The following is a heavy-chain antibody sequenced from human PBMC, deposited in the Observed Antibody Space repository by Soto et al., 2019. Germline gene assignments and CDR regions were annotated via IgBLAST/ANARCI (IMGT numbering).Heavy chain of an antibody. D-gene: IGHD6-19*01. CDR3: AKDPGQWLVSDYYGMDV. Sequence: GGSLRLSCAASGFTFSSYAMHWVRQAPGKGLEWVAAISYDGSNKYYADSVKGRFTISRDNSKNTLYLQMNSLRAEDTAVYYCAKDPGQWLVSDYYGMDVWGQGTTVTVSS. V-gene: IGHV3-30-3*01. CDR1: GFTFSSYA. CDR2: ISYDGSNK. J-gene: IGHJ6*02.